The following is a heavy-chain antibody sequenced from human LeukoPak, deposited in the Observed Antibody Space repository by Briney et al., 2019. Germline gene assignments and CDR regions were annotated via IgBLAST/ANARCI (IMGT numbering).Heavy chain of an antibody. CDR3: ARVMEGGDWFDP. Sequence: SQTLSLTCTVSGGSISSGDYYWSWIRQPPGKGLEWIGYIYYSGSTYYNPSLKSRVTISVDTSKNQFSLKLSSVTAADTAVYYCARVMEGGDWFDPWGQGTLVTVSS. D-gene: IGHD3-10*01. CDR2: IYYSGST. J-gene: IGHJ5*02. CDR1: GGSISSGDYY. V-gene: IGHV4-30-4*01.